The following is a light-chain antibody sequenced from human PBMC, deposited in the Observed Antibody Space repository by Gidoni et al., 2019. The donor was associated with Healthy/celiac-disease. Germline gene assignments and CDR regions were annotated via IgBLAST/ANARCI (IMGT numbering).Light chain of an antibody. CDR3: QQSYSTPPRT. V-gene: IGKV1-39*01. Sequence: DIQMTQSPSSLSASVGDRVTITCRASQSISSYLNWYQQQPGKAPKLLIYAASSLQSGVPSRFSGSGSGTDFTLTISSLQPEDFATYYCQQSYSTPPRTFXQXTKVXIK. CDR1: QSISSY. J-gene: IGKJ1*01. CDR2: AAS.